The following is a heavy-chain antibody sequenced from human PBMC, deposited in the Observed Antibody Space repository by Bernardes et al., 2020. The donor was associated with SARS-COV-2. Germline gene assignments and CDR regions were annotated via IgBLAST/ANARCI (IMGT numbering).Heavy chain of an antibody. CDR1: GFTFSSYA. CDR3: VKDRDDYGDYDPFGY. CDR2: IVGNGGST. J-gene: IGHJ4*02. V-gene: IGHV3-64D*06. Sequence: GGSLRLSCSASGFTFSSYAMHWVRQAPGMGLEYVSTIVGNGGSTYFADSVKDRFTISRDNSKNTLYLQMSSLRTEDTAMYYCVKDRDDYGDYDPFGYWGQGTLVTVSS. D-gene: IGHD4-17*01.